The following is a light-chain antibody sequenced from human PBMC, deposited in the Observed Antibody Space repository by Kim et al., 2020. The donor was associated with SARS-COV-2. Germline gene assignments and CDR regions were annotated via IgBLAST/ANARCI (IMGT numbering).Light chain of an antibody. Sequence: DIQMTQSPSTLSASVGDRVTVTCRASQSISDWVAWYQQKPGKAPKLLIYKASTLESGVPSRFSGSGSGSEFTLTITGLQPDDFVTYYCQQYKTYWTFGQGTKVDIK. J-gene: IGKJ1*01. CDR1: QSISDW. V-gene: IGKV1-5*03. CDR2: KAS. CDR3: QQYKTYWT.